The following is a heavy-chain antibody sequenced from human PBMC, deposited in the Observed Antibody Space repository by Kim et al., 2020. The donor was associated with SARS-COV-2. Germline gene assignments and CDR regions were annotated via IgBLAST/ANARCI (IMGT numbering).Heavy chain of an antibody. V-gene: IGHV4-61*08. CDR3: ARVPHFGSGDNYIHFWYFDL. CDR2: LSYGGRI. J-gene: IGHJ2*01. CDR1: GDSIRISDFY. D-gene: IGHD5-18*01. Sequence: SETLSLTCTVSGDSIRISDFYWSWIRQPPGKGLEWIGYLSYGGRIDYNPSLKSRATMSSDASKKQLSLRLSSVTSADTAVYFCARVPHFGSGDNYIHFWYFDLWGRGTLVSLSS.